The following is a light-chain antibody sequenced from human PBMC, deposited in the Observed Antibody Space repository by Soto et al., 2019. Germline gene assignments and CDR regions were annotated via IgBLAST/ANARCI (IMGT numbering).Light chain of an antibody. CDR2: GAS. V-gene: IGKV3-15*01. CDR3: QQYNNWPPCT. J-gene: IGKJ1*01. Sequence: EIVMTQSPATLSVSPGERATLSCRASQSVGTNLVWYQQKPGQAPRVLIHGASTRATGIPARFSGSGSGTEFTLTISSLQSEDFAVYYCQQYNNWPPCTFGQGTKVEIK. CDR1: QSVGTN.